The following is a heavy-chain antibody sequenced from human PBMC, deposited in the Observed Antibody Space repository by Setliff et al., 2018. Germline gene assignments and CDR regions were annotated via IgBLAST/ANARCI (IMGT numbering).Heavy chain of an antibody. D-gene: IGHD2-21*02. Sequence: GESLKISCKAAVYSFTKYWIGWVRQMPGKGLEWMGIIDPADSDTTYSPSFQGQVTISADKSIGTAYLQWSSLKASDTAIYYCARRGWGSSSGDCYSPKGCYYYYMDVWGKGTTVTVSS. CDR2: IDPADSDT. J-gene: IGHJ6*03. CDR3: ARRGWGSSSGDCYSPKGCYYYYMDV. CDR1: VYSFTKYW. V-gene: IGHV5-51*01.